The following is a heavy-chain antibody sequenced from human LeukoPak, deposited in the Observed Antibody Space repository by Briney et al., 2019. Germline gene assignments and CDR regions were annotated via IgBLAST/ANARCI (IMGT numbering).Heavy chain of an antibody. CDR2: INHSGST. CDR1: GGSFSGYH. CDR3: AGPANVDTARRGYYYYYYYMDV. D-gene: IGHD5-18*01. J-gene: IGHJ6*03. Sequence: PSETLSLTCAVYGGSFSGYHWSWIRQPPGKGLEWIGEINHSGSTNYNPSLKSRVTISVDTSKNQFSLKLSSVTAADTAVYYCAGPANVDTARRGYYYYYYYMDVWGKGTTVTVSS. V-gene: IGHV4-34*01.